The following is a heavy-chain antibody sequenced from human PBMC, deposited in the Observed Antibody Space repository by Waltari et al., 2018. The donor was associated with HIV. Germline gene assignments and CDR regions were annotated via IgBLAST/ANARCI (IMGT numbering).Heavy chain of an antibody. Sequence: QVQLQQSGPGLVKPSQTLSLTCAISGDSVSSNSADWNWIRQSPSRGLEWLGRTYYRSNWNNDYAASVKGRITIKADTSKNQFSLQLNSVTPDDTAVYYCAGRGGHDVAFDYWGQGTLVTVSS. CDR1: GDSVSSNSAD. CDR3: AGRGGHDVAFDY. D-gene: IGHD5-12*01. CDR2: TYYRSNWNN. V-gene: IGHV6-1*01. J-gene: IGHJ4*02.